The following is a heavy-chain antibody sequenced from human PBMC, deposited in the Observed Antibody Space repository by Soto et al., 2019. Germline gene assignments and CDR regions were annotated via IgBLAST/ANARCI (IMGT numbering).Heavy chain of an antibody. CDR3: AQAPGVVTEEFAAFAF. CDR2: IYHSGST. D-gene: IGHD2-21*02. J-gene: IGHJ3*01. V-gene: IGHV4-30-2*01. CDR1: SLSIGGGGSC. Sequence: TLSVTTDVSSLSIGGGGSCRHKTREPPRKGLEWIGSIYHSGSTYYNPSLKSRVTISVDRSKNQFSLKLSSVTAADTAVYYCAQAPGVVTEEFAAFAFRRHGKIVT.